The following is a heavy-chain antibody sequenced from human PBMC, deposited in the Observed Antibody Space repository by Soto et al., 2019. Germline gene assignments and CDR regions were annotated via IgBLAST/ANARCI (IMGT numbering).Heavy chain of an antibody. Sequence: PGGSLRLSCAASGFPFSTYPMNWVRQVPGKGLEWVSGISGSGISTFYADSVKGRFTISRDNSKNTVYLQTNRLRAEDTALYYCVKLPVTTASYYYFGMDVWGQGTTVTVSS. CDR2: ISGSGIST. J-gene: IGHJ6*02. V-gene: IGHV3-23*01. CDR1: GFPFSTYP. CDR3: VKLPVTTASYYYFGMDV. D-gene: IGHD4-4*01.